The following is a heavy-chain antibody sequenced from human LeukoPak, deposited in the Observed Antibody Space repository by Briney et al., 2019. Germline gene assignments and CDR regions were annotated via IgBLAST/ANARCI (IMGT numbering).Heavy chain of an antibody. Sequence: PGGSLRLSCAASGFTFSSYWMHWVRQAPGKGLVWVSCIKSDGSSTIYADSVKGRFTISRDNAKNSLYLQMNSLRAEDTAVYYCARDATMVPLYYYYYMDVWGKGTTVTVSS. J-gene: IGHJ6*03. CDR3: ARDATMVPLYYYYYMDV. D-gene: IGHD3-10*01. CDR1: GFTFSSYW. V-gene: IGHV3-74*01. CDR2: IKSDGSST.